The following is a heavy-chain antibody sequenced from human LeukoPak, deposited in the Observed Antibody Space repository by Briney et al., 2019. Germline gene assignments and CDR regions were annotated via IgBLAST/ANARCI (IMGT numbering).Heavy chain of an antibody. J-gene: IGHJ4*02. CDR3: ARGKGPDITMIVVAPRDFDY. CDR2: INHSGST. D-gene: IGHD3-22*01. Sequence: SETLSLTCAVYGGSFSGYYWSWIRQPPGKGLEWIGEINHSGSTNYNPSLKSRVTISVDTSKNQFSLRLSSVTAADTAVYYCARGKGPDITMIVVAPRDFDYWGQGTLVTVSS. CDR1: GGSFSGYY. V-gene: IGHV4-34*01.